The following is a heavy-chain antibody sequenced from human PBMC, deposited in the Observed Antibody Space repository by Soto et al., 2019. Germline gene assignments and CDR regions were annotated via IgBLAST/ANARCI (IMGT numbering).Heavy chain of an antibody. V-gene: IGHV3-30-3*01. CDR3: AREDGDYVLSPLFEP. J-gene: IGHJ5*02. D-gene: IGHD4-17*01. CDR2: ISYDGSNK. CDR1: GFTFSSYA. Sequence: QVQLVESGGGVVQPGRSLRLSCAASGFTFSSYAMHWVRQAPGKGLEWVAVISYDGSNKYYADSVKGRFTISRDNSKNTLYLQMNSLRAEDTAVYYCAREDGDYVLSPLFEPWGQGTLVTVSS.